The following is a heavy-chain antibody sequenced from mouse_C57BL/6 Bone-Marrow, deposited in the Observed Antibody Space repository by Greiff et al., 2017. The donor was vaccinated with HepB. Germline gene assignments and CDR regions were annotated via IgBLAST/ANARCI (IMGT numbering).Heavy chain of an antibody. CDR2: IYPGGGYT. Sequence: QVQLQQSGAELVRPGTSVKMSCKASGYTFTNYWIGWAKQRPGHGLEWIGDIYPGGGYTNYNEKFKGKATLTADKSSSTAYMQLSSLTSEDSAIYYCARRSRVWYFDGWGTGTTVTVAS. J-gene: IGHJ1*03. V-gene: IGHV1-63*01. CDR3: ARRSRVWYFDG. CDR1: GYTFTNYW. D-gene: IGHD1-1*01.